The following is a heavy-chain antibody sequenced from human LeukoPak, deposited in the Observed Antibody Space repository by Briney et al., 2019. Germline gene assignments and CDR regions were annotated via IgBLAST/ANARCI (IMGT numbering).Heavy chain of an antibody. D-gene: IGHD2-2*01. CDR3: AKDEVATVGYCTTTTCQGLDY. V-gene: IGHV3-9*01. J-gene: IGHJ4*02. Sequence: GGALSVSCAASGFTLNDYSMHWLGQAPGKGLEWVSGICWWSGSIVYADSVKGRFTISRDNAKNSLYLQMNSLRPDDTALYYCAKDEVATVGYCTTTTCQGLDYWGQGTLVTVSS. CDR2: ICWWSGSI. CDR1: GFTLNDYS.